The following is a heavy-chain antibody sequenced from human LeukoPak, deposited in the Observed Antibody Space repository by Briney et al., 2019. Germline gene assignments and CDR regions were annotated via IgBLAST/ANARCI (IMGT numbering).Heavy chain of an antibody. CDR2: ISGDGSNK. CDR3: VSWSGKYYVTSEIPANT. V-gene: IGHV3-7*01. CDR1: GFTFNSGVTFSSYW. D-gene: IGHD3-10*02. J-gene: IGHJ5*02. Sequence: GGSLRLSCTVSGFTFNSGVTFSSYWMSWVRQAPGKGLEWAAHISGDGSNKYYVDSVKGRFTISRDNAKISLYLQMNSVRVEDMAVYDCVSWSGKYYVTSEIPANTWGRGTLVTVSS.